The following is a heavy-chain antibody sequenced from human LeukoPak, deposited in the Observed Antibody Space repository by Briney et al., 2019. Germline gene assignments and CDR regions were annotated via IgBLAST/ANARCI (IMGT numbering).Heavy chain of an antibody. V-gene: IGHV3-74*01. CDR3: AKGGIAVIITTVPIDY. CDR2: INSDGSST. CDR1: GFTFSSYW. Sequence: GGSLRLSCAASGFTFSSYWMHWVRQAPGKGLVWVSRINSDGSSTSYADSVKGRFTISRDNAKNTLYLQMNCLRAEDTAVYYCAKGGIAVIITTVPIDYWGQGTLVTVSS. D-gene: IGHD3-22*01. J-gene: IGHJ4*02.